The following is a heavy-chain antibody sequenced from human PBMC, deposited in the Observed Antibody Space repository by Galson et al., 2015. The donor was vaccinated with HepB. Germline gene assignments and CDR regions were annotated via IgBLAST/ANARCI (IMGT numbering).Heavy chain of an antibody. V-gene: IGHV1-69*02. D-gene: IGHD3-22*01. J-gene: IGHJ4*02. CDR1: GGTFSSYT. CDR2: IIPILGIA. Sequence: SVKVSCKASGGTFSSYTISWVRQAPGQGLEWMGRIIPILGIANYAQKFQGRVTITADKSTSTAYMELSSLRSEDTAVYYCARAGGFDSSDPFDYWGQGTLVTVSS. CDR3: ARAGGFDSSDPFDY.